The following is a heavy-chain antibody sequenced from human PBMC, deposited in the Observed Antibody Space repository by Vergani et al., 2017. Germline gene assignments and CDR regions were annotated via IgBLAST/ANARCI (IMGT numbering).Heavy chain of an antibody. CDR3: ARTTGEWGELSFGAFDY. J-gene: IGHJ4*02. CDR2: ISSSSSYI. CDR1: GFTFNIYA. Sequence: EVRLLESGGGLVQPGGSLRLSCAASGFTFNIYAMSWVRQAPGKGLEWVSSISSSSSYIYYADSVKGRFTISRDNAKNSLYLQMNSLRAEDTAVYYCARTTGEWGELSFGAFDYWGQGTLVTVSS. V-gene: IGHV3-21*02. D-gene: IGHD3-16*02.